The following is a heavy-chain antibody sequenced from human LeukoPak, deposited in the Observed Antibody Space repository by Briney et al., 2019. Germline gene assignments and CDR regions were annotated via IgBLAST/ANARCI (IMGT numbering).Heavy chain of an antibody. Sequence: GASVKVSCKASGYTFTGYYMHWVRQAPGQGLEWMGWINPNSGGTNYAQKFQGRVTMTRDTSISTAYMELSRLRSDDTAVYYCARSYSGSYRRWFDPWGQGTLVTVSS. V-gene: IGHV1-2*02. CDR1: GYTFTGYY. CDR3: ARSYSGSYRRWFDP. CDR2: INPNSGGT. J-gene: IGHJ5*02. D-gene: IGHD1-26*01.